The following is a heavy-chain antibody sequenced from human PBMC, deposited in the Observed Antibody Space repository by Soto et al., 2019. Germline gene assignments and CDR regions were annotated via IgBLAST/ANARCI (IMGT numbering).Heavy chain of an antibody. CDR3: ARNVGSSGSSRWFDT. Sequence: QVQLVESGGGVVQPGRSLTLCCVASGFTLSNYGMHWVRQAPGKGLEWVAVIWYDGTATYSVDSVKGRFSISRDNAKNELFLQLSSLRAEDTAVYYCARNVGSSGSSRWFDTWGQGTLVTVSS. V-gene: IGHV3-33*01. J-gene: IGHJ5*02. D-gene: IGHD3-10*01. CDR2: IWYDGTAT. CDR1: GFTLSNYG.